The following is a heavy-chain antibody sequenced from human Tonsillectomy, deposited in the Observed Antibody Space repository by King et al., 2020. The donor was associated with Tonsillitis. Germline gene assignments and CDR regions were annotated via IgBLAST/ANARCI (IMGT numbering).Heavy chain of an antibody. V-gene: IGHV3-23*04. Sequence: VQLVESGGDLVQPGGSLRLSCAASGFTFSTYAMRWVRQAPGKGLEWVSSISGSGGGTSYADSVKGRFTISRDSSRNTLYLQMNSLRVEDTAIYYCAKGVDCSGGSCLLDYWGQGTLVTVSS. CDR1: GFTFSTYA. CDR3: AKGVDCSGGSCLLDY. CDR2: ISGSGGGT. J-gene: IGHJ4*02. D-gene: IGHD2-15*01.